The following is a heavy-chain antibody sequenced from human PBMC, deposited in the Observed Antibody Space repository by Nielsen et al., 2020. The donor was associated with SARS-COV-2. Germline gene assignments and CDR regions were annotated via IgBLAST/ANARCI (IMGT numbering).Heavy chain of an antibody. CDR1: GGSISSYY. D-gene: IGHD1-26*01. Sequence: GSLRLSCTVSGGSISSYYWSWIRQPPGKGLEWIGYIYYSGSTNYNPSLKSRVTISVDTSKNQFSLKLSSVTAADTAVYYCASPGIVGATTPFDYWGQGTLVTVSS. CDR2: IYYSGST. CDR3: ASPGIVGATTPFDY. J-gene: IGHJ4*02. V-gene: IGHV4-59*01.